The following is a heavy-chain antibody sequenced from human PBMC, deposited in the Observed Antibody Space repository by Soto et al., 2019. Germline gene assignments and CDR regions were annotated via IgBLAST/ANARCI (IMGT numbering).Heavy chain of an antibody. Sequence: QVQLVESGGGVVQPGRSLRLSCAASGFTFSSYGMHWVRQAPGKGLEWVAVISYDGSNKYYADSVKGRFTISRDNSRDTLYLQMNSLGAEDTAVYYCAIYSSGWYPLDYWGQGTLVTVS. CDR1: GFTFSSYG. CDR3: AIYSSGWYPLDY. V-gene: IGHV3-30*03. J-gene: IGHJ4*02. CDR2: ISYDGSNK. D-gene: IGHD6-19*01.